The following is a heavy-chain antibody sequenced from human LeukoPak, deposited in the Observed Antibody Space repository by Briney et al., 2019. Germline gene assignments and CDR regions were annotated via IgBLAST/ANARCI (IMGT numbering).Heavy chain of an antibody. CDR3: ARDLTDSYGYYYYYYMDV. V-gene: IGHV4-4*07. CDR1: GGSISSYY. CDR2: IYTSGST. D-gene: IGHD5-18*01. Sequence: PSETLSLTCTVSGGSISSYYWSWIRQPAGKGLVWIGRIYTSGSTNYNPSLKSRVTMSVDTSKNQFSLKLSSVTAADTAVYYCARDLTDSYGYYYYYYMDVWGKGTTVTISS. J-gene: IGHJ6*03.